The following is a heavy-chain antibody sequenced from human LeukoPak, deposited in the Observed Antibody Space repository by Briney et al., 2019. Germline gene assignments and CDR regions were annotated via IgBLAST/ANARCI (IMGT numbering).Heavy chain of an antibody. CDR2: ISYDGSNK. Sequence: PGGSLRLSCAASGFTFSSYAMHWVRQAPGKGLEWVAVISYDGSNKYYADSVRGRFTISRDNSKNTLYLQMNSLRAEDTAVYYCARDRQTGYSSLDVWGHGTTVTVSS. D-gene: IGHD3-9*01. V-gene: IGHV3-30-3*01. J-gene: IGHJ6*02. CDR1: GFTFSSYA. CDR3: ARDRQTGYSSLDV.